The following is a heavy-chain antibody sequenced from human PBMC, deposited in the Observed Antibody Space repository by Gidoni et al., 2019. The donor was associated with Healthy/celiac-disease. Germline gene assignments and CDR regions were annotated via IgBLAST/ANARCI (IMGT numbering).Heavy chain of an antibody. J-gene: IGHJ6*02. CDR2: INPNSGGT. D-gene: IGHD6-19*01. Sequence: QVQLVQSGAEVKKPGASVKVSCKASGYTFTGYYMHWVRQAPGQGLEWMGWINPNSGGTNYAQKFQGRVTMTRDTSISTAYMELSRLRSDDTAVYYCARDQDSSGWLNVYYYGMDVWGQGTTVTVSS. V-gene: IGHV1-2*02. CDR3: ARDQDSSGWLNVYYYGMDV. CDR1: GYTFTGYY.